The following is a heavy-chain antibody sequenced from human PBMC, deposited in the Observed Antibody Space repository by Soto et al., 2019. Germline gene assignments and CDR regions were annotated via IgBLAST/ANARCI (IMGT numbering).Heavy chain of an antibody. V-gene: IGHV4-34*01. Sequence: SETLSLTCAVYGGSFSGYYWSWIRQPPGKGLEWIGEINHSGSTNYNPSLKSRVTISVDTSKNQFSLKLSSVTAADTAVYYCARRMGSGHPYFDYWGQGTLVTVSS. CDR3: ARRMGSGHPYFDY. D-gene: IGHD2-15*01. CDR1: GGSFSGYY. CDR2: INHSGST. J-gene: IGHJ4*02.